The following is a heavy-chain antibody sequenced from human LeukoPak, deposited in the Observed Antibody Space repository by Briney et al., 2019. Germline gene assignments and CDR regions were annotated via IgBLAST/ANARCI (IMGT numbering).Heavy chain of an antibody. Sequence: SSETLSLTCTVSGGSIGSSSYYWGWIRQPPGKGLEWIGSIYYSGSTYYNPSLKSRVTISVDTSKNQFSLKLSSVTAADTAVYYCARRPLRRPFDYWGQGTLVTVSS. CDR1: GGSIGSSSYY. CDR3: ARRPLRRPFDY. V-gene: IGHV4-39*01. D-gene: IGHD5-24*01. J-gene: IGHJ4*02. CDR2: IYYSGST.